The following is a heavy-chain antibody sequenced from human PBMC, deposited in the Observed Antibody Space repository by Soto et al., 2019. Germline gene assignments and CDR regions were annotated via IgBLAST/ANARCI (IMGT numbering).Heavy chain of an antibody. CDR3: AMYNWNYGTNDAFDI. V-gene: IGHV1-18*01. Sequence: ASVKVSCKASGYTFTSYGISWVRQAPGQGLEWMGGISAYNGNTNYAQKLQGRGTMTSSTSTSTAYMELRSLRSDDTAVYYCAMYNWNYGTNDAFDIWGQGTMVTVSS. CDR1: GYTFTSYG. D-gene: IGHD1-7*01. CDR2: ISAYNGNT. J-gene: IGHJ3*02.